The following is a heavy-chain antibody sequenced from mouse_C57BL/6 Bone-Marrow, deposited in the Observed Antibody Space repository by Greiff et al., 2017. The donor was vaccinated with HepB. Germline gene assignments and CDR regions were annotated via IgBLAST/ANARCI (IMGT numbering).Heavy chain of an antibody. Sequence: EVHLVESGAELVRPGASVKLSCTASGFNIKDDYMHWVKQRPEQGLEWIGWIDPENGDTEYASKFQGKATITADTSSNTAYLQLSSLTSEDTAVYYCTTGRWPWGQGTTLTVSS. J-gene: IGHJ2*01. D-gene: IGHD1-1*02. CDR2: IDPENGDT. CDR1: GFNIKDDY. V-gene: IGHV14-4*01. CDR3: TTGRWP.